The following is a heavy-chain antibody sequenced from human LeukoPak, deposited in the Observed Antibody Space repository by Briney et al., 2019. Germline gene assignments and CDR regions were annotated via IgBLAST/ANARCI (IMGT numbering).Heavy chain of an antibody. CDR2: ISYDGSNK. V-gene: IGHV3-30*03. CDR3: ARRPIKYYYYGMEV. CDR1: GFTFSSYG. J-gene: IGHJ6*02. Sequence: GGSLRLSCAASGFTFSSYGMHWVRQAPGKGLEWVTVISYDGSNKYYADSVKGRFAISRDNSKNTLYLQMNSLRAEDTAVYYCARRPIKYYYYGMEVWGQGTTVTVSS.